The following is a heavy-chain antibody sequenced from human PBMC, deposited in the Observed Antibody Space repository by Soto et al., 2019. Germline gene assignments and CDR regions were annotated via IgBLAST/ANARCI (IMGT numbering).Heavy chain of an antibody. CDR3: ARIPRYSFPTSDDLDS. Sequence: KVSCKASGGTFYTYTFSWVRQAPGQGLEWMGSITSIYPTTNYAEKFQGRLTVTADGSTNTAYMELNSLTSEDTAVYYCARIPRYSFPTSDDLDSWGQGTLVTVSS. V-gene: IGHV1-69*15. CDR1: GGTFYTYT. J-gene: IGHJ4*02. CDR2: ITSIYPTT. D-gene: IGHD5-18*01.